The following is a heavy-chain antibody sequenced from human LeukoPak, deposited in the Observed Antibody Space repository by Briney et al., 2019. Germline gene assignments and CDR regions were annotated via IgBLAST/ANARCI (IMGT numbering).Heavy chain of an antibody. V-gene: IGHV1-18*01. J-gene: IGHJ4*02. CDR1: GYTFTSYG. CDR2: ISAYNGNT. CDR3: ARDHEVVGGNFRFDY. D-gene: IGHD4-23*01. Sequence: ASVKVSCKASGYTFTSYGISWVRQAPGQGLEWMGWISAYNGNTNYAQKLQGRVTMTTDTSTSTAYMELRSLRSDDTVVYYCARDHEVVGGNFRFDYWGQGTLVTVSS.